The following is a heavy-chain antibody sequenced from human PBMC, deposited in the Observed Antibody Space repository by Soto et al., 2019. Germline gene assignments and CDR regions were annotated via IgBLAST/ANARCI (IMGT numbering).Heavy chain of an antibody. Sequence: SETLSLTCIVSGGSINSYYWSWIRQPPGKGLEWIGHIYYSGSTNYNPSLKSRVTISLDTSKNHFSLKMYSVTAADTAIYYCARGRRVEAGATIWFDPWGQGTLVTVSS. CDR1: GGSINSYY. CDR2: IYYSGST. V-gene: IGHV4-59*01. J-gene: IGHJ5*02. D-gene: IGHD2-15*01. CDR3: ARGRRVEAGATIWFDP.